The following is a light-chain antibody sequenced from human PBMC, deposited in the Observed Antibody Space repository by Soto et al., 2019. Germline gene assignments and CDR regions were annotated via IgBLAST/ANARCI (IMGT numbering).Light chain of an antibody. V-gene: IGLV1-51*01. J-gene: IGLJ3*02. CDR1: SSNIGNNF. CDR3: GTWDSSLSVV. CDR2: HNN. Sequence: QSLLTQPPSLSAAPGQKVTISCSGSSSNIGNNFVSWYQQLPGTAPKLLIYHNNKRPSGIPDRFSGSKSGTSATLGITGLQTGDEADYYCGTWDSSLSVVFGGGTQLTVL.